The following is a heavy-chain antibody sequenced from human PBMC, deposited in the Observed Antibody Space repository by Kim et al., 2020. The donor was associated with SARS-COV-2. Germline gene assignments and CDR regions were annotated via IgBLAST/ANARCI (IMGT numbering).Heavy chain of an antibody. CDR1: GFTFSRYW. D-gene: IGHD3-16*01. Sequence: GGSLRLSCAASGFTFSRYWMTWVRQAPGKGLEWVANIKHDGSETHYGDSVKGRITISRDNAKNSLYVQMNSLRVEDTAVYYCAKEHLGPEYLGQGTLVTV. CDR2: IKHDGSET. J-gene: IGHJ4*02. CDR3: AKEHLGPEY. V-gene: IGHV3-7*01.